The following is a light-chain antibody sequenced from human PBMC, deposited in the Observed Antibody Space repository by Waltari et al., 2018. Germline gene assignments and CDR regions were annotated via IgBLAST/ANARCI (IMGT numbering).Light chain of an antibody. V-gene: IGKV3-20*01. CDR1: QSVSSSY. CDR3: QHYGGSPLFT. CDR2: GAS. J-gene: IGKJ3*01. Sequence: ESVLTQSPGTLSLSPGERATLSCRASQSVSSSYLAWYQQKVGQAPRPLIYGASNRATGIPDRFSGSGSGTVFTLTISRLEPEDCAVYYCQHYGGSPLFTFGPGTKVDI.